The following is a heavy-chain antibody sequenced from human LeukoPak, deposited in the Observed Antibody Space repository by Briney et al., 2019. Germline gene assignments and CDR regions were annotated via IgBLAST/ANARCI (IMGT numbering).Heavy chain of an antibody. J-gene: IGHJ4*02. CDR2: IKQDGSDK. V-gene: IGHV3-7*04. CDR3: ARDPYASSWGLCYFDY. Sequence: GGSLRLSCAASGFTFSSYWMSWVRQAPGKGLEWVANIKQDGSDKYYVDSVKGRFTISRDNAKNSLYLQMNSLRAEDTAVYYCARDPYASSWGLCYFDYWGQGTLVTVSS. CDR1: GFTFSSYW. D-gene: IGHD3-22*01.